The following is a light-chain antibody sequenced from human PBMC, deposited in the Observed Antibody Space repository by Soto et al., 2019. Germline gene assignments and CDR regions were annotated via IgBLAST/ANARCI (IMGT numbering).Light chain of an antibody. CDR1: QSIANY. CDR2: HAY. J-gene: IGKJ1*01. Sequence: DIQMTQSPSSLSASVGDIVTITCRASQSIANYLNWYQQKPGKAPKLLIYHAYSLESGVPSRFSGSESGTVFTLTINSLQPDDFATYYCQQYNSYPWTFGQGTKVDIK. CDR3: QQYNSYPWT. V-gene: IGKV1-5*01.